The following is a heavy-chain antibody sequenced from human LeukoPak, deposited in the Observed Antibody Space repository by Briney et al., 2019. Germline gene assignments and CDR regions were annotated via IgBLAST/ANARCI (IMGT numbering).Heavy chain of an antibody. D-gene: IGHD1-14*01. V-gene: IGHV3-30*02. Sequence: GGSLRLSCAASGFTFSSYGMYWVRQAPGKVLEWVAFIRYDGSNKYYADSVKGRFTVSRDNSKNTLYLQLNSLRAEDTAVYFCAKFRKPMALLDAFDMWGQGTMVTVSS. J-gene: IGHJ3*02. CDR1: GFTFSSYG. CDR2: IRYDGSNK. CDR3: AKFRKPMALLDAFDM.